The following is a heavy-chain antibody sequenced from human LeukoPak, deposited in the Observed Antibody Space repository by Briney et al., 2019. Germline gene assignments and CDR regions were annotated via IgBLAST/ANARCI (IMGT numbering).Heavy chain of an antibody. Sequence: SQTLSLTCAISGDSASSNSVAWNWIRQSPSRGLEWLGRTYYRSKWYNDYAVSVKSRITISPDTSKNQFSLQLNSVTPEDTAVYYCTRGGGAFDIWGQGTTVTVSS. CDR1: GDSASSNSVA. CDR3: TRGGGAFDI. J-gene: IGHJ3*02. V-gene: IGHV6-1*01. CDR2: TYYRSKWYN.